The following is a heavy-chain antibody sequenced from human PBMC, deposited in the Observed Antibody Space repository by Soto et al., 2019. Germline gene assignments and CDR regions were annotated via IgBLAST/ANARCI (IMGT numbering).Heavy chain of an antibody. CDR3: AKDAGRSSSDYCMDV. J-gene: IGHJ6*02. D-gene: IGHD6-6*01. Sequence: GGSLRLSCAASGFTFSSYAMSWVRQAPGKGLEWVLAISGSGGSTYYADSVKGRFTISRDTSKNTLYLQMNSLRAEDTAVYYCAKDAGRSSSDYCMDVWGQGTTVTVSS. CDR1: GFTFSSYA. CDR2: ISGSGGST. V-gene: IGHV3-23*01.